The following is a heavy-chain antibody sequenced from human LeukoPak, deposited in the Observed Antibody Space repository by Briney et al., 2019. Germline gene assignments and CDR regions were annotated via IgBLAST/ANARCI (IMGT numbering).Heavy chain of an antibody. J-gene: IGHJ4*02. CDR3: ARDGPQWLAQFDS. D-gene: IGHD6-19*01. CDR1: GXSISTYY. Sequence: SETLSLTCTVSGXSISTYYGTWIRQPPGKGLEWIGNIYRSGNTNYNPSLKSRVSISVDTSKNQFSLRLTSVTAADTAVYHCARDGPQWLAQFDSWGQGTRVTVSS. CDR2: IYRSGNT. V-gene: IGHV4-59*01.